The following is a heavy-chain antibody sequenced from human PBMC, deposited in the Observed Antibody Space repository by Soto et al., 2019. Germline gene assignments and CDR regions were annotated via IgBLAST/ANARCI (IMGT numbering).Heavy chain of an antibody. Sequence: EVQLVESGGGLVKPGGSLRLSCAASGFTFSSYSMNWVRQAPGEGLEWVSSISSSSSYIYYADSVKGRFTISRDNAKNSLYLQMNSLRAEDTAVYYCARGGGAGYCSGGSCYFVDYWGQGTLVTVSS. V-gene: IGHV3-21*01. CDR2: ISSSSSYI. J-gene: IGHJ4*02. CDR3: ARGGGAGYCSGGSCYFVDY. CDR1: GFTFSSYS. D-gene: IGHD2-15*01.